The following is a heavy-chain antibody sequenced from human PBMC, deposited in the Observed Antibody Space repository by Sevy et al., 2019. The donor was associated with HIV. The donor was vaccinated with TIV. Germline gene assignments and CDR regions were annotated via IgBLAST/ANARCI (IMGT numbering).Heavy chain of an antibody. CDR1: GFTFSDHG. CDR2: ISFDGSVK. D-gene: IGHD3-16*01. Sequence: GGSLRLSCEASGFTFSDHGMNWVRQAPGKGLEWVALISFDGSVKYYADSVKGRFTISRDNSKNTLYLQTTGLRVEDTAVYYCAREYQGGYYGMDVWGQGTTVSVSS. J-gene: IGHJ6*02. V-gene: IGHV3-30*03. CDR3: AREYQGGYYGMDV.